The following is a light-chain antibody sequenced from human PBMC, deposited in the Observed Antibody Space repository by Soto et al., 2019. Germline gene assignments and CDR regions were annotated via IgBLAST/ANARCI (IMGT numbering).Light chain of an antibody. CDR2: AAS. CDR3: QQSYSAPLT. J-gene: IGKJ4*01. V-gene: IGKV1-39*01. CDR1: QSIINY. Sequence: DLQMTQAPSSLSASVGDRVTITCRASQSIINYLNWYQRKPGKAPKLLIYAASSLQSGVPSRFSGSGSGTDFTLTISRLQPEDFATFYCQQSYSAPLTFGGGTRVEIK.